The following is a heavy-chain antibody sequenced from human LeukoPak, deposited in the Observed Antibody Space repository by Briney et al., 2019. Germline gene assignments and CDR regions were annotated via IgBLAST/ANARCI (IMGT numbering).Heavy chain of an antibody. CDR2: IYHSGST. Sequence: PSETLSLTCTVSGYSISSGYYWDWIRQPPGKGLEWIGSIYHSGSTYYNPSLKSRVTISVDTSKNQFSLKLSSVTAADTAVYYCARALRGGRHYYYYMDVWGKGTTVTVSS. CDR3: ARALRGGRHYYYYMDV. V-gene: IGHV4-38-2*02. J-gene: IGHJ6*03. D-gene: IGHD3-10*01. CDR1: GYSISSGYY.